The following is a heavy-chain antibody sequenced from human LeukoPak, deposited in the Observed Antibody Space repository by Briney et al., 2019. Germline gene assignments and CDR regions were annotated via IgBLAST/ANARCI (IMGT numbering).Heavy chain of an antibody. CDR3: ARGPRSERWLHSLEGSGGYFDY. V-gene: IGHV1-69*04. CDR1: GGTFSSYA. Sequence: GASVKVSCKASGGTFSSYAISWVRQAPGQGLEWMGRIIPILGIANYAQKFQGTVTMTRDTSISTAYMELSRLRSDDTAVYYCARGPRSERWLHSLEGSGGYFDYWGQGTLVTVSS. J-gene: IGHJ4*02. D-gene: IGHD5-24*01. CDR2: IIPILGIA.